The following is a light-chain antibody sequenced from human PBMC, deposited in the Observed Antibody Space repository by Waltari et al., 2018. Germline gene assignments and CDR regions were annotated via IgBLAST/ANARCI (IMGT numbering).Light chain of an antibody. CDR2: DVS. Sequence: QSALTQPRSVSGSPGQSVTISCTGTSSDVDGYNSVSWYQQHPGKAPRLMIYDVSKRPSGATHRSCGSTAGNTASLTISGVQADDEADYYRCSYAGSYHWVFGGGTKLTVL. V-gene: IGLV2-11*01. CDR3: CSYAGSYHWV. CDR1: SSDVDGYNS. J-gene: IGLJ3*02.